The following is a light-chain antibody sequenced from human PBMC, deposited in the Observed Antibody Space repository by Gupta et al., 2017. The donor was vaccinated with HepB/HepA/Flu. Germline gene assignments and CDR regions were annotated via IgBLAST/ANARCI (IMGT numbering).Light chain of an antibody. J-gene: IGLJ3*02. CDR3: CSYGGSDSFWV. CDR1: SSDIGGYNH. CDR2: DVN. Sequence: QAHVIQHRSESGSPGHSVTISYTGTSSDIGGYNHGSWYQQPPVKVPKVMIYDVNKRPSGVPDRFSGSKSGNTASLTIAGLQAEDEADYYCCSYGGSDSFWVFGGGTKLTVL. V-gene: IGLV2-11*01.